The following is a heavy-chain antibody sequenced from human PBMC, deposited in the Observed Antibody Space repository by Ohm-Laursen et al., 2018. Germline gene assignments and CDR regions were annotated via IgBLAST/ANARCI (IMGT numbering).Heavy chain of an antibody. V-gene: IGHV3-7*04. Sequence: SLGLSCSASGFTFRSYWMNWVRQAPGKGPEWVANIKQGGSEKNYVDSVKGRFTISRDNAENSLYLQMNSLRAEDTAVYYCAGGTGWTESDWGQGTLVPVSS. J-gene: IGHJ4*02. D-gene: IGHD1-14*01. CDR1: GFTFRSYW. CDR3: AGGTGWTESD. CDR2: IKQGGSEK.